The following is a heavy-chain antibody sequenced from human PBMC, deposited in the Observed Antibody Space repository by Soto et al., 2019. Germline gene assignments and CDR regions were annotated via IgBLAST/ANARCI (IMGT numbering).Heavy chain of an antibody. CDR3: AHRRTWIEGGGIDY. CDR2: IYWDDDK. CDR1: GFSLSTSGVG. D-gene: IGHD1-26*01. V-gene: IGHV2-5*02. J-gene: IGHJ4*02. Sequence: QITLKESGPTLVKPTQTLTLTCTFSGFSLSTSGVGVGWIRQPPGKALEWLALIYWDDDKRYSPSLKSRLTITKDTSKNQVVLTMTNMDPVDTATYCCAHRRTWIEGGGIDYWGQGTLVTVSS.